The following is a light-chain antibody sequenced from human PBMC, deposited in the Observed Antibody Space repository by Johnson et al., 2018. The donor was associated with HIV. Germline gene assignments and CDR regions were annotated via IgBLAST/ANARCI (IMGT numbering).Light chain of an antibody. CDR1: SSNIGNNY. Sequence: QSVLTQPPSVSAAPGQKVTISCSGSSSNIGNNYVSWYQQLPGTAPKLLIYDNNKQPSGIPDRFSGSKSGTSATLGITGLQSGDEADYYCGTWDNSLSTGVFGTGTQVTVL. J-gene: IGLJ1*01. CDR2: DNN. CDR3: GTWDNSLSTGV. V-gene: IGLV1-51*01.